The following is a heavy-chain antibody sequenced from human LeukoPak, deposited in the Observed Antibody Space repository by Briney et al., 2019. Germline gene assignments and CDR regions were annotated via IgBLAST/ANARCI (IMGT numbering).Heavy chain of an antibody. J-gene: IGHJ5*02. V-gene: IGHV3-48*02. CDR3: ARCGSGWYNYFDP. D-gene: IGHD6-19*01. CDR2: IDSGANI. Sequence: GESLKISCKASGFTFSSYSMNWVRQAPGKGLEWVSYIDSGANIHYADSVKGRFTISRDNAKNSLYLQMNSLRDEDTAIYYCARCGSGWYNYFDPWGQGTLVTVSS. CDR1: GFTFSSYS.